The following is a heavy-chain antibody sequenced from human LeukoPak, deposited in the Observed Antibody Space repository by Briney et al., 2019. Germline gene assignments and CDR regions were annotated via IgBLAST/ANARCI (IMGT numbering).Heavy chain of an antibody. J-gene: IGHJ4*02. D-gene: IGHD5-18*01. V-gene: IGHV3-74*01. CDR2: INRDGSST. CDR3: ARGGGYSYGSFDY. Sequence: YPGGSPRLSCAASGIIFSNYWMHWVRQAPGKGLVWVSRINRDGSSTSYADSVKGRFTISRDNAKNTLYLQMNSLRAEDTAVYYCARGGGYSYGSFDYWGQGTLVTVSS. CDR1: GIIFSNYW.